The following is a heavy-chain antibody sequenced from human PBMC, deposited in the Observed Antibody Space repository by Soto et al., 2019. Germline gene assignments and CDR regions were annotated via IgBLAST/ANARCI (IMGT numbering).Heavy chain of an antibody. Sequence: GASVKVSCKASGGTFSSYTISWVRQAPGQGLEWMGRIIPILGIANYAQKFQGRVTITADKSTSTAYMELSSLRSEDTAVYYCARDINPQFYALDYWGQGTLVTVSS. CDR2: IIPILGIA. CDR3: ARDINPQFYALDY. V-gene: IGHV1-69*04. D-gene: IGHD1-20*01. J-gene: IGHJ4*02. CDR1: GGTFSSYT.